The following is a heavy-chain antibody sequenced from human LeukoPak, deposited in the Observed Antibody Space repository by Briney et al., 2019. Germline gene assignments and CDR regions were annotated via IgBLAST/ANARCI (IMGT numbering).Heavy chain of an antibody. CDR3: ARDPLRYSSSWLFDY. V-gene: IGHV3-30*03. D-gene: IGHD6-13*01. CDR1: GFTFSSYG. CDR2: ISYDGSNK. J-gene: IGHJ4*02. Sequence: GGSLRLSCAASGFTFSSYGMHWVRQAPGKGLEWVTVISYDGSNKYYADSAKGRFTISRDNSKNTLYLLMNSLRAEDTAVYYCARDPLRYSSSWLFDYWGQGTLVTVSS.